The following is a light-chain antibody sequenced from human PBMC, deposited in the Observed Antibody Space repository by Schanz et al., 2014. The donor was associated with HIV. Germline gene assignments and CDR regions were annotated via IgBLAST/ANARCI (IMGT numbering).Light chain of an antibody. Sequence: QSVLTQPPSVSAAPGQTVTIACSGSAFNIGHNYVSWYQHLPGTVPKLLIYDNHERPSGIPDRFSGSKTGTSATLAIVGLQTGDEAEYFCGTWHSNLIGWLFGGGTKVTVL. CDR3: GTWHSNLIGWL. J-gene: IGLJ3*02. CDR2: DNH. V-gene: IGLV1-51*01. CDR1: AFNIGHNY.